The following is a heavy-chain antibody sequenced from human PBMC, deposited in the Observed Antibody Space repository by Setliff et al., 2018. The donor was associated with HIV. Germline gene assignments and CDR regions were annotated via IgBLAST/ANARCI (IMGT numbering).Heavy chain of an antibody. V-gene: IGHV4-38-2*01. J-gene: IGHJ6*02. CDR1: GYSISSGYY. D-gene: IGHD6-19*01. Sequence: SETLSLTCAVSGYSISSGYYWGWIRQPPGKGLEWIGSIYHSGSTYYNPSLKSRVTISVDTSKNQFSLNLSFVTAADTAVYYCARQFTVQWLVSTYGMDVWGQGTTVTVS. CDR2: IYHSGST. CDR3: ARQFTVQWLVSTYGMDV.